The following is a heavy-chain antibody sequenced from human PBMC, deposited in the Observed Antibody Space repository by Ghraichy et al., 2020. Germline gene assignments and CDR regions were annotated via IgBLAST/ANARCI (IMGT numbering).Heavy chain of an antibody. D-gene: IGHD2-15*01. J-gene: IGHJ6*03. CDR1: SGSFSGHH. CDR3: ARLGYCGGDSCYSRDYYYYYMDV. V-gene: IGHV4-34*01. Sequence: SETLSLTCAVYSGSFSGHHWGWIRQPPGKGLEWIGEINQSGSTYYNPSLKSRVTISVDTSKNQFSLKLSSVTAADTAVYYCARLGYCGGDSCYSRDYYYYYMDVWGKGTTVTVSS. CDR2: INQSGST.